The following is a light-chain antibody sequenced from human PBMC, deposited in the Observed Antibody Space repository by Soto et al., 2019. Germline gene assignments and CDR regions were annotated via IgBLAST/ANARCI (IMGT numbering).Light chain of an antibody. CDR1: RSLQTW. CDR2: QAS. J-gene: IGKJ3*01. Sequence: IQLTLAPSSLSKYLWDRATITFRASRSLQTWLAWYQQKPGKVPKLLIYQASSLQNGVPARFIGSGSGTEFTLTSSSLQPDDVATYYCQQYTCRCPFGPVTIADIK. V-gene: IGKV1-5*03. CDR3: QQYTCRCP.